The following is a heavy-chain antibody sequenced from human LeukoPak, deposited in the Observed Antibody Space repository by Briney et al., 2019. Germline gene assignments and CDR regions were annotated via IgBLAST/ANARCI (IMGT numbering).Heavy chain of an antibody. CDR1: GFTVSYNY. CDR3: ARDRVSGSGSIDY. CDR2: IYTGNTT. Sequence: GGSLRLSCAAPGFTVSYNYMSWVRQAPGKGLEWVSVIYTGNTTYYADSVEGRFTIFSDNSKNTLYLQMNSLRVEDTAVYYCARDRVSGSGSIDYWGQGTLVTVSS. D-gene: IGHD3-10*01. V-gene: IGHV3-66*01. J-gene: IGHJ4*02.